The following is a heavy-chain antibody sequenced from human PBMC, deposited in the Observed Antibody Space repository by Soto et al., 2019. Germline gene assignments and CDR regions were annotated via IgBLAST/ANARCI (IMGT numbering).Heavy chain of an antibody. CDR2: IYHSGNT. J-gene: IGHJ4*02. Sequence: SETLSLTCAVSGGSISSGGYSWSWIRQPPGKGLEWIGYIYHSGNTNYSPSLKSRVTISVDTSKNQFSLNLSSVTAADTAVYYCARLIRSRSYFDYWGQGALVTVSS. V-gene: IGHV4-30-2*01. D-gene: IGHD2-2*01. CDR1: GGSISSGGYS. CDR3: ARLIRSRSYFDY.